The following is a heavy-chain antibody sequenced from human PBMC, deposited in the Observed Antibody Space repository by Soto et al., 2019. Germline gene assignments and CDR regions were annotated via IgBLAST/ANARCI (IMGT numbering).Heavy chain of an antibody. CDR2: INSDGSST. V-gene: IGHV3-74*01. CDR1: GFTFSSYW. J-gene: IGHJ6*03. D-gene: IGHD5-12*01. Sequence: GGSLRLSCAASGFTFSSYWMHWVRQAPGKGLVWVSRINSDGSSTSYADSVKGRFTIARGNAKNTLYLQMNSLRAEVTAVYYCTSHTPRGYDFPPDYYYMDVWGKGTTVTVSS. CDR3: TSHTPRGYDFPPDYYYMDV.